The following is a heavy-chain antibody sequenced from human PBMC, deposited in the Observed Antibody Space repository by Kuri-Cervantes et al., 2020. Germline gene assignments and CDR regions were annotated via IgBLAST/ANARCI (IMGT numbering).Heavy chain of an antibody. CDR1: GFTFSSYG. V-gene: IGHV3-30*03. D-gene: IGHD3-10*01. CDR3: ARTPTWFGELLYLNYYYGMDV. Sequence: GGSLRLSCAASGFTFSSYGMHWVRQAPGKGLEWVAVISYDGSNKYYADSVKGRFTISRDNAKNSLYLQMNSLRAEDTAVYYCARTPTWFGELLYLNYYYGMDVWGQGTTVTVSS. CDR2: ISYDGSNK. J-gene: IGHJ6*02.